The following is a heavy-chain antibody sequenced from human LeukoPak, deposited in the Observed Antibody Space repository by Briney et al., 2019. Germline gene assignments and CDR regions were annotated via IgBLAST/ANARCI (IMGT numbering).Heavy chain of an antibody. D-gene: IGHD1-26*01. CDR2: IYYSGST. CDR1: GGSISSYY. J-gene: IGHJ5*02. Sequence: SETLSLTCTVSGGSISSYYWSWIRQPRGKGLEWIGYIYYSGSTNYNPSLKSRVTISVDTSKNQFSLKLSSVTAADTAVYYCAREIVGAINWFDPWGQGTLVTVSS. CDR3: AREIVGAINWFDP. V-gene: IGHV4-59*01.